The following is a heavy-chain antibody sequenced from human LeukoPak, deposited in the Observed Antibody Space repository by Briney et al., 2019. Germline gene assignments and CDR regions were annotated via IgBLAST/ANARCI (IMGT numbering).Heavy chain of an antibody. D-gene: IGHD3-3*01. Sequence: ASVKVSGKASGYTFTSYGISWVRQAPGQGLEWMGWISAYNGNTNYAQKLQGRVTMTTDTSTSTAYMELRSLRSDDTAVYYCARDRRITIFGVVIDYYYYGMDVWGQGTTVTVSS. V-gene: IGHV1-18*01. J-gene: IGHJ6*02. CDR2: ISAYNGNT. CDR3: ARDRRITIFGVVIDYYYYGMDV. CDR1: GYTFTSYG.